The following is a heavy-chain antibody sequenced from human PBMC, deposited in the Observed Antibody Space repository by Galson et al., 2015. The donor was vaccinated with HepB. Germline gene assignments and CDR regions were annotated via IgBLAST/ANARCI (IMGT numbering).Heavy chain of an antibody. CDR2: ISASGSNI. D-gene: IGHD5-12*01. J-gene: IGHJ4*02. V-gene: IGHV3-48*03. CDR1: GFTFSSYE. CDR3: ARDRWVATTRGGYYFDY. Sequence: SLRLSCAASGFTFSSYEMNWVRQAPGKGLEWVAFISASGSNIYYADSVKGRFTISRDNAKNSLYLQMNSLRAEDTAVYYCARDRWVATTRGGYYFDYWGQGTLVTVYS.